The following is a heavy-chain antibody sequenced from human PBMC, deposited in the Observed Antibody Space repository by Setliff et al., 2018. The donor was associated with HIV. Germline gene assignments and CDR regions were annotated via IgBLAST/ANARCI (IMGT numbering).Heavy chain of an antibody. J-gene: IGHJ4*02. Sequence: ASVKVSCKASGYTFSGNALNWVRQAPGQGLEWMGWINTNTGNPTYAQGFTGRFVFSLDTSVSTAYLQISSLEAEDTAVYYCARDLNKGSIDYWGQGTLVTVSS. CDR2: INTNTGNP. D-gene: IGHD3-10*01. V-gene: IGHV7-4-1*02. CDR3: ARDLNKGSIDY. CDR1: GYTFSGNA.